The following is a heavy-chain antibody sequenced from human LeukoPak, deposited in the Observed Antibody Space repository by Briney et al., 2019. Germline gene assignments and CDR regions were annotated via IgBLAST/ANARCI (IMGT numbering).Heavy chain of an antibody. CDR2: IWYDGSNK. Sequence: PGRSLRLSCAASGFTFSSYGMHWVRQAPGKGLEWVAVIWYDGSNKCYADSVKGRFTISRDNSKNTLYLQMNSLRAEDTAVYYCTRWTQGFLDYWGQGTLVTVSS. V-gene: IGHV3-33*01. J-gene: IGHJ4*02. CDR3: TRWTQGFLDY. CDR1: GFTFSSYG. D-gene: IGHD2/OR15-2a*01.